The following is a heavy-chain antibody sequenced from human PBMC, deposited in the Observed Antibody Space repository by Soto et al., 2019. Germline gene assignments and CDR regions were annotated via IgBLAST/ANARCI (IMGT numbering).Heavy chain of an antibody. J-gene: IGHJ4*02. CDR3: TRRYVFESSGHCQGDF. Sequence: DVQLVESGGGLVQPGDSLTLSCAASGFTFSGSAVHWVRQASGKGLEWVRRIRSKTNNYATSYGESVKGRFTISRDDSENTAFLHMGSLKVEDTAVYFCTRRYVFESSGHCQGDFWGQGTLVTVSS. CDR1: GFTFSGSA. CDR2: IRSKTNNYAT. V-gene: IGHV3-73*02. D-gene: IGHD3-22*01.